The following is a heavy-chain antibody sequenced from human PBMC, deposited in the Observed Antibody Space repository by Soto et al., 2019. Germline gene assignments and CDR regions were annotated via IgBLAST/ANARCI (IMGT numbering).Heavy chain of an antibody. CDR3: ARDSPDSSRNWFDP. CDR2: IYYSGST. Sequence: SETLSLTCTVSVGSISSGGYYWSWIRQHPGKGLEWIGYIYYSGSTYYNPSLKSRVTISVDTSKNQFSLKLSSVTAADTAVYYCARDSPDSSRNWFDPWGQGTLVTVSS. J-gene: IGHJ5*02. V-gene: IGHV4-31*03. D-gene: IGHD6-13*01. CDR1: VGSISSGGYY.